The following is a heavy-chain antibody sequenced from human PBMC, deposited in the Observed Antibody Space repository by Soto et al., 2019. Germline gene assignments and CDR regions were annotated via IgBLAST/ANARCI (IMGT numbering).Heavy chain of an antibody. J-gene: IGHJ5*02. CDR1: GFTFSSYA. D-gene: IGHD3-10*01. V-gene: IGHV3-23*01. CDR2: ISGSGGST. CDR3: AKCDFLSVVGGPFDP. Sequence: GGSLRLSCAASGFTFSSYAMSWVRQAPGKGLEWVSAISGSGGSTYYADSVKGRFTISRDNSKNTLYLQMNSLRAEDTAVYYCAKCDFLSVVGGPFDPWRQGTLVTVSS.